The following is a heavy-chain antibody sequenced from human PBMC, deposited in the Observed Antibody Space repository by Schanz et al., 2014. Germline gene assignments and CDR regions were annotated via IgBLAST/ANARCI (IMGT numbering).Heavy chain of an antibody. CDR2: IIPVLAIA. J-gene: IGHJ6*02. V-gene: IGHV1-69*02. Sequence: QVQLVQSGAEVKKPGSSVKVSCKASGGTFSTYTISWVRQAPGQGLEWMGRIIPVLAIADYAQKFQGRVTITADKSTSTASMELSSLRYEDTAVYYCARAKRFGDMDVWGQGTTVTVSS. CDR1: GGTFSTYT. CDR3: ARAKRFGDMDV. D-gene: IGHD3-10*01.